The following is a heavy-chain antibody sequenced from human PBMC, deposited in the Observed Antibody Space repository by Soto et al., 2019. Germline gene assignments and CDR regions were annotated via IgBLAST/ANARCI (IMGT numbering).Heavy chain of an antibody. J-gene: IGHJ3*02. V-gene: IGHV3-7*03. CDR3: ARRTWLLLRAFDI. Sequence: PGGSLRLSXAASGFTFSSYWMSWVRQAPGKGLEWVANIKQDGSEKYYVDSVKGRFTISRDNAKNSLYLQMNSLRAEDTAVYYCARRTWLLLRAFDIWGQGTMVTVSS. D-gene: IGHD3-22*01. CDR2: IKQDGSEK. CDR1: GFTFSSYW.